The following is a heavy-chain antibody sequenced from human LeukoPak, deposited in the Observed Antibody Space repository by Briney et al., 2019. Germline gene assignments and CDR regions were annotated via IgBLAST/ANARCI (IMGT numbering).Heavy chain of an antibody. V-gene: IGHV5-51*01. Sequence: GAPLQISSAGSGYSFTNYWICLVRPMPGKGLEWRGIIYPGDSDTRYSPSFQGQVTISADKSISTAYLQWSSLKASDTAMYYCARPHYDSSGYFLDYWGQGTLVTVSS. D-gene: IGHD3-22*01. J-gene: IGHJ4*02. CDR3: ARPHYDSSGYFLDY. CDR1: GYSFTNYW. CDR2: IYPGDSDT.